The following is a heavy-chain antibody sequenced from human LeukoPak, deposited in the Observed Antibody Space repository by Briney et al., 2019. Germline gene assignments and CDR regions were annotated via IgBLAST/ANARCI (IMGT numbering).Heavy chain of an antibody. J-gene: IGHJ4*02. CDR1: GFTFSSYG. CDR2: ISYDGSNK. CDR3: ARDGPDY. V-gene: IGHV3-30*03. Sequence: PGRSLRLSCAASGFTFSSYGMHWVRQAPGKGLEWVAVISYDGSNKYYADSVKGRFTISRDNSKNTLYLQMNSLRAEDTAVYYCARDGPDYWGQGTLVTVSS.